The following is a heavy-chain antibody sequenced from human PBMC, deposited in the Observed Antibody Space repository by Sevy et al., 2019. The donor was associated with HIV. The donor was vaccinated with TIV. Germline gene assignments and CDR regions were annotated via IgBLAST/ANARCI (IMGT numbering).Heavy chain of an antibody. V-gene: IGHV1-2*02. Sequence: ASVKVSCKASGYTFTDYYLHWVRQAPGQGLEWRGWINANSGDTNYAQKFQGKVTMTRDTSISTGYMELSRLRSDDTALYYCARLPYCSGHTCYSLNYWGQGTLVTVSS. J-gene: IGHJ4*02. CDR3: ARLPYCSGHTCYSLNY. D-gene: IGHD2-15*01. CDR1: GYTFTDYY. CDR2: INANSGDT.